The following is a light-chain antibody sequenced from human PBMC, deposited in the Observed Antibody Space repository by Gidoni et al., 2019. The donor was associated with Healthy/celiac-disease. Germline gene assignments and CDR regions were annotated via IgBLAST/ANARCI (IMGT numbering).Light chain of an antibody. Sequence: DIVMTQSPDSLAVSLGERATINCKSSQSVLYSSNNKNYLAWYQQKPGQPPKLLIYWASTRESGVPDRFSGSGSGTDFTLTISSLQAEDVAVYYCQQYYSTPRWTFGQGTKLEIK. CDR3: QQYYSTPRWT. CDR1: QSVLYSSNNKNY. CDR2: WAS. V-gene: IGKV4-1*01. J-gene: IGKJ2*01.